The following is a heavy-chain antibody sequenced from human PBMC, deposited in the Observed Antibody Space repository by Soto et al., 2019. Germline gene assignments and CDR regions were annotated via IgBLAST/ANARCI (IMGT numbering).Heavy chain of an antibody. CDR2: INPSSGGT. V-gene: IGHV1-2*02. J-gene: IGHJ6*02. CDR3: ARDFRTYSHGVDV. CDR1: GYPFTGPY. D-gene: IGHD4-4*01. Sequence: ASVKVSCKASGYPFTGPYIYWVRQAPGQGLEWMGWINPSSGGTEFAEKFQGRVTVTRDTSIGTVFLELNSLTSDDTGVYFCARDFRTYSHGVDVWGQGTEVTVSS.